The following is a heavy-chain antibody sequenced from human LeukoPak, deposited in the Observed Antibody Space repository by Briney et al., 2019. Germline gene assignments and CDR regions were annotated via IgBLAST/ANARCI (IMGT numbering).Heavy chain of an antibody. CDR2: IWYDGSNK. V-gene: IGHV3-33*01. CDR3: ARRRIAAAGPNDY. Sequence: PGGSLRLSCAASGFTFSSYGMHWVRQAPGKGQEWVAVIWYDGSNKYYADSVKGRFTISRDNSKNTLYLQMNSLRAEDTAVYYCARRRIAAAGPNDYWGQGTLVTVSS. D-gene: IGHD6-13*01. J-gene: IGHJ4*02. CDR1: GFTFSSYG.